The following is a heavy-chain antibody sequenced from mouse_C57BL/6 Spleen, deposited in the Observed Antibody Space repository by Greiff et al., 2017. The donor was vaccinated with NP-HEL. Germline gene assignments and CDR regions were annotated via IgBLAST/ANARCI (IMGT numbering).Heavy chain of an antibody. Sequence: EVKLMESGGDLVKPGGSLKLSCAASGFTFSSYGMSWVRQTPDKRLEWVATISSGGSYTYYPDSVKGRFTISRDNAKNTRYLQMSSLTSEDKAMDYCARDYGSSYYFDDWGKGTTLTVSS. CDR3: ARDYGSSYYFDD. V-gene: IGHV5-6*01. CDR1: GFTFSSYG. CDR2: ISSGGSYT. J-gene: IGHJ2*01. D-gene: IGHD1-1*01.